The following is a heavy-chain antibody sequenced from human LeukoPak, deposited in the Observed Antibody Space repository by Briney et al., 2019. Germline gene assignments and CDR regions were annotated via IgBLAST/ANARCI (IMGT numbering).Heavy chain of an antibody. D-gene: IGHD5-18*01. CDR1: GFTFSSYL. V-gene: IGHV3-74*01. J-gene: IGHJ5*02. CDR3: ARAKYSYDLDP. CDR2: INSDGTST. Sequence: PGGSLRLSCAASGFTFSSYLMHCVRQAPGKGLVWVSRINSDGTSTNYADSVKGRFTISRDNAKNTLYLQMNSLRAEDTAVYYCARAKYSYDLDPWGQGTLVTVSS.